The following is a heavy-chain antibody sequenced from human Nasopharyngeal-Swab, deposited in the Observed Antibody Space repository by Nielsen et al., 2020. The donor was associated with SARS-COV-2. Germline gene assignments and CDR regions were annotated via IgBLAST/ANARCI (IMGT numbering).Heavy chain of an antibody. CDR3: ARDRIVVVPTATEAHYYYYGMDV. D-gene: IGHD2-2*01. Sequence: GSLRLSCTVSGGSISSYYWSWIRQPPGKGLEWIGYIYYSGSTNYNPSLKSRVTISVDTSKNQFSLKLSSVTAADTAVYYCARDRIVVVPTATEAHYYYYGMDVWGQGTTVTVSS. CDR2: IYYSGST. CDR1: GGSISSYY. V-gene: IGHV4-59*01. J-gene: IGHJ6*02.